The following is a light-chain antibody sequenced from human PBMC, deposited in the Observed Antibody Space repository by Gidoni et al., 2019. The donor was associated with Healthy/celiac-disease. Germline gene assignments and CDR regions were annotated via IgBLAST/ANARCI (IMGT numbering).Light chain of an antibody. Sequence: IQMTQSPSTLSASVGDRVTITCRASQSISSWLAWYQQKPGKAPKLLIYDASSLESGVPSRFSGSGSGTECTLTISSLQPDDFATYYCQQYNSYSTFGPGTKVDIK. CDR1: QSISSW. CDR3: QQYNSYST. CDR2: DAS. J-gene: IGKJ3*01. V-gene: IGKV1-5*01.